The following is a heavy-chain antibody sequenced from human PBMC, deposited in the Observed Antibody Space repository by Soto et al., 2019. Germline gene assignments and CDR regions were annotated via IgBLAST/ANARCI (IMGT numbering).Heavy chain of an antibody. CDR2: IIPILGIA. V-gene: IGHV1-69*02. CDR1: GGTFSSYT. CDR3: ASHYPGYSSSWSVRAFDI. D-gene: IGHD6-13*01. J-gene: IGHJ3*02. Sequence: SVKVSCKASGGTFSSYTISWVRQAPGQGLEWMGRIIPILGIANYAQKFQGRVTITADKSTSTAYMELSSLRSEDTAVYYCASHYPGYSSSWSVRAFDIWGQGTMVTVSS.